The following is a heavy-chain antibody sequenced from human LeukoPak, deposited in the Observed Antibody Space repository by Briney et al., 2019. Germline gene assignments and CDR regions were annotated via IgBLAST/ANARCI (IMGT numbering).Heavy chain of an antibody. V-gene: IGHV3-7*01. CDR1: GFTFSTYA. J-gene: IGHJ4*02. Sequence: GGSLRLSCAASGFTFSTYAMSWVRQAPGKGLEWVANIKQDGGEKYYVDSVKGRFTISRDNAKNSLFLQMNSLRVEDTAVYYCARLGGSYYTYWGQGTLVTVSS. D-gene: IGHD1-26*01. CDR3: ARLGGSYYTY. CDR2: IKQDGGEK.